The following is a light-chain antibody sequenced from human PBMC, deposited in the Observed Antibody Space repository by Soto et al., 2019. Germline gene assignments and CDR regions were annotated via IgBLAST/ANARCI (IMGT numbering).Light chain of an antibody. CDR3: QQYGTPEII. CDR1: QSVSSN. J-gene: IGKJ5*01. CDR2: DAS. V-gene: IGKV3D-15*01. Sequence: EIVMTQSPATLSVSPGERATLSCRASQSVSSNLAWYQQKPGQAPRLLIYDASNRATGIPARFSGSGSGTDFTLTISSLEPEDFAVFFCQQYGTPEIIFGQGTRLEIK.